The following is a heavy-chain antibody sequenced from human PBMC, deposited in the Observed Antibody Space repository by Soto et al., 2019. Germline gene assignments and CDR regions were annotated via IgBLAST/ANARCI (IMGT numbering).Heavy chain of an antibody. D-gene: IGHD3-9*01. CDR2: INHSGST. Sequence: SETLSLTCAVYGGSFSGYYWSWIRQPPGKGLEWIGEINHSGSTNYNPSLKSRVTISVDTSKNQFSLKLSSVTAADTAVYYCAGGLDWPWGQGTLVTVSS. V-gene: IGHV4-34*01. J-gene: IGHJ5*02. CDR1: GGSFSGYY. CDR3: AGGLDWP.